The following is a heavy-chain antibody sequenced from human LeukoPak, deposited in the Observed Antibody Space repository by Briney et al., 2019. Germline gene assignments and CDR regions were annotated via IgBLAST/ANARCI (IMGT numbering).Heavy chain of an antibody. Sequence: GESLKISCKGSGYNFTSYWIGWVRQIPGKGLEWMGIIYRGDSDTRYSPSFQGQVTISADKSIITAYLQWNSLKASDTAMYYCARLGLTLVRGVIIPDYWGQGTLVTVSS. D-gene: IGHD3-10*01. CDR2: IYRGDSDT. CDR3: ARLGLTLVRGVIIPDY. V-gene: IGHV5-51*01. CDR1: GYNFTSYW. J-gene: IGHJ4*02.